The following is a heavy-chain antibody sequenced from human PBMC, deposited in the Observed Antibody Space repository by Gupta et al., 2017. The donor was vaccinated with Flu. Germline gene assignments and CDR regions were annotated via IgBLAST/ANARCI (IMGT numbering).Heavy chain of an antibody. CDR1: GGSISSGGNH. CDR2: IYYSGRT. CDR3: AREQLVRRGGPYNYYYGMDV. V-gene: IGHV4-31*03. J-gene: IGHJ6*02. D-gene: IGHD6-6*01. Sequence: QVQLQESGPGLVKPSQTLSLTCSVSGGSISSGGNHWSWVRQHPGKGLEWIGNIYYSGRTYYNPSLKSRITISVDTSKNQFSLRLSSVTAADTAVYFCAREQLVRRGGPYNYYYGMDVWGQGTTVTVSS.